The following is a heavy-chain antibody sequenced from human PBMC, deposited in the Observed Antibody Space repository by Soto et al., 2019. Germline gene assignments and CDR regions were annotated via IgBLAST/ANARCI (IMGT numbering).Heavy chain of an antibody. CDR2: VYYSGSP. Sequence: SETLSLTCIVSGDSISRGSYYWGWIRQPPGKGLEWIGSVYYSGSPYYNPSLQSRVTISLDTSKNQFSLNLTSVTAADTAIYYCAKVHSALFLYWGPGALVTVSS. CDR3: AKVHSALFLY. CDR1: GDSISRGSYY. D-gene: IGHD5-18*01. J-gene: IGHJ4*02. V-gene: IGHV4-39*01.